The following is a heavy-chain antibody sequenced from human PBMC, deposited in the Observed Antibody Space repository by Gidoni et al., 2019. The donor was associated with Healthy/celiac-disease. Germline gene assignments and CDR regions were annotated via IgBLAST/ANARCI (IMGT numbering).Heavy chain of an antibody. V-gene: IGHV4-34*01. Sequence: QVQLQQCGAGLLKPSETLSLTCAAYGGSFSGHYWSWFRQPPGKGLEWIGEINHSGSTNYNPSLKSRVTISVDTSKNQFSLKLNSVTAADTAVYYCARGGGPIVVVVTAHNWFDPWGQGTLVTVSS. D-gene: IGHD2-15*01. CDR2: INHSGST. CDR1: GGSFSGHY. J-gene: IGHJ5*02. CDR3: ARGGGPIVVVVTAHNWFDP.